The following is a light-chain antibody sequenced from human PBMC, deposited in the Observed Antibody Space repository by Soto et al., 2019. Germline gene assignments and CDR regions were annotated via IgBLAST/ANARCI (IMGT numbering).Light chain of an antibody. Sequence: DIQMTQSPASVSASVGDKVTISCRASPGIAGWLAWFQQKPGMAPKLLIFAASSLQSGVPSRFSGSGSGTDFTLTISSLQPEDFATYFCLKTNIFPYTFGPGTKLEIK. CDR3: LKTNIFPYT. CDR1: PGIAGW. CDR2: AAS. V-gene: IGKV1-12*01. J-gene: IGKJ2*01.